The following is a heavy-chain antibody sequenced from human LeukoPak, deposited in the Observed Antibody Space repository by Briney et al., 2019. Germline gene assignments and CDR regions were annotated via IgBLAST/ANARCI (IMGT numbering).Heavy chain of an antibody. CDR2: IYSGGST. Sequence: MXXVRXXPGKGLEWVSVIYSGGSTYYADSVKGRFTISRDNSKNTLYLQMNSLRAEDTAVYYCARDLGYWGQGTLVTVSS. V-gene: IGHV3-53*01. J-gene: IGHJ4*02. D-gene: IGHD7-27*01. CDR3: ARDLGY.